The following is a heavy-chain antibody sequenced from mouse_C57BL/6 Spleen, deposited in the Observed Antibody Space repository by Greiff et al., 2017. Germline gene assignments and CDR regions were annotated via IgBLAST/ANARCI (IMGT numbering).Heavy chain of an antibody. CDR1: GYTFTGYW. V-gene: IGHV1-9*01. J-gene: IGHJ2*01. D-gene: IGHD1-1*01. CDR3: ARKTLYGSKEY. Sequence: QVQLQQSGAELMKPGASVKLSCKATGYTFTGYWIEWVKQRPGHGLEWIGEILPGSGSTNYNEKFKGKARFTADTSSNTAYMQLRRLTTEDSDIYYSARKTLYGSKEYRGQDTTLTVSS. CDR2: ILPGSGST.